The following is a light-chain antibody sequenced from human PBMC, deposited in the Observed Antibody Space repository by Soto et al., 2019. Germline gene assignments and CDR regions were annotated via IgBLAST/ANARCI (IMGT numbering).Light chain of an antibody. V-gene: IGKV1-39*01. J-gene: IGKJ5*01. Sequence: DIQMTQSPSSLSASVGDRVTITCRASQRISNYLNWYQQKPGKAPKLLIYAASSLQSGVPSRFSGSGYGTDVTLTISSLKPEDFTTYYCQQSYSSPITFGKGTRLEIK. CDR1: QRISNY. CDR2: AAS. CDR3: QQSYSSPIT.